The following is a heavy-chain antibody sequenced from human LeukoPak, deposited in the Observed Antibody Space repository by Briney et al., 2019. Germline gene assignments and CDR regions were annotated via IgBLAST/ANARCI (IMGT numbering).Heavy chain of an antibody. CDR1: GGSFSGYY. CDR3: AAVTTGEGYPDY. V-gene: IGHV4-34*01. D-gene: IGHD4-17*01. Sequence: KPWETLSLTCAVYGGSFSGYYWSWIRQPPGKGLEWIGEINDSGSTNYNPSLKSRVTISVDTSKNQFSLKLSSVTAADTAVYYCAAVTTGEGYPDYWGQGTLATVSS. J-gene: IGHJ4*02. CDR2: INDSGST.